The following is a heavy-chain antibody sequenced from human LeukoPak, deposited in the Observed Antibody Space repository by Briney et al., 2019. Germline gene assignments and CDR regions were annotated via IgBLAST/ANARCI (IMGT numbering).Heavy chain of an antibody. J-gene: IGHJ6*02. CDR1: GFTVSSNY. D-gene: IGHD3-22*01. CDR3: ARAPGGYDSSGYYYGSYYYYGMDV. Sequence: PGGSLRLSCAASGFTVSSNYMSWVRQALGKGLEWVSGIYSGGSTYYADSVKGRFTISRDNSKNTLYLQMNSLRAEDTAVYYCARAPGGYDSSGYYYGSYYYYGMDVWGQGTTVTVSS. CDR2: IYSGGST. V-gene: IGHV3-66*01.